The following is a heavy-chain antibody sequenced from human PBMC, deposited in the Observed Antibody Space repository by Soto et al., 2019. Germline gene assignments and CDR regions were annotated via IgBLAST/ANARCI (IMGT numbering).Heavy chain of an antibody. CDR2: TYYSGYT. CDR3: AISGDYVAFDY. V-gene: IGHV4-30-4*01. J-gene: IGHJ4*02. CDR1: GDSFSSGDYK. D-gene: IGHD4-17*01. Sequence: QVQLQESGPGLVKPSQTLSLTCTVSGDSFSSGDYKWSWIRQPPGKGLEWIGYTYYSGYTYNNPSLKSRLTMSVDTSKNQFSLKLNSVTAADTAVYYCAISGDYVAFDYWGQGTLVTVS.